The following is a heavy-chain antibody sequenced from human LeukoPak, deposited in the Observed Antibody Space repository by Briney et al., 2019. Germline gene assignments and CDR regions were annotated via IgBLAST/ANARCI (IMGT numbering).Heavy chain of an antibody. CDR1: GITLSNYG. J-gene: IGHJ4*02. Sequence: GGSLRLSCAVSGITLSNYGMSWVRQAPGKGLEWVAGISDSGGSTNYADSVKGRFTISRDSSKNTLYLRMKSLRAEDTAVYYCARDRDDSSVLHYFDYWGQGTLVTVSS. D-gene: IGHD3-22*01. V-gene: IGHV3-23*01. CDR2: ISDSGGST. CDR3: ARDRDDSSVLHYFDY.